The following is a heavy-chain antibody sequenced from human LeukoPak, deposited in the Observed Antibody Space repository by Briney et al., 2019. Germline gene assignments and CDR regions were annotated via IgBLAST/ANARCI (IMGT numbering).Heavy chain of an antibody. V-gene: IGHV4-38-2*02. Sequence: SETLSLTCTVSGGSISSYYWSWIRQPPGKGLEWIGSIYHSGSTYYNPSLKSRVTISVDTSKNQFSLKLSSVTAADTAVYYCAREVLRGYSYGPDYWGQGTLVTVSS. CDR2: IYHSGST. J-gene: IGHJ4*02. CDR3: AREVLRGYSYGPDY. D-gene: IGHD5-18*01. CDR1: GGSISSYY.